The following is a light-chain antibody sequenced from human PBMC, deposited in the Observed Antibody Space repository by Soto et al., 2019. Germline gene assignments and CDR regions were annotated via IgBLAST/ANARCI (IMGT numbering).Light chain of an antibody. J-gene: IGLJ7*01. CDR1: SSNIGSNT. CDR2: SNN. V-gene: IGLV1-44*01. CDR3: AAWDDSLNAV. Sequence: QSVLTQPPSASGTPGQRVTISCSGSSSNIGSNTVNWYQQLPGTAPKLLIYSNNQRPSGFPDRFSGSKSGTSASLAISGLQSEDEADYYCAAWDDSLNAVFGGGTQLTVL.